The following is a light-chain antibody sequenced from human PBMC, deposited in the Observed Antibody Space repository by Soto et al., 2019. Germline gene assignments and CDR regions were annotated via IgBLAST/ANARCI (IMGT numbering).Light chain of an antibody. CDR1: ETVTSDY. CDR2: GAS. J-gene: IGKJ1*01. CDR3: QQYGSSSWT. V-gene: IGKV3-20*01. Sequence: EDVLTQSPGTLSLSPGERATLSCTSSETVTSDYLAWYQQKPGQAPRLLFYGASRRAAGIPDRFSGSGSGTDFTLTISRLEPEDFAVYYCQQYGSSSWTFGQGTKVDIK.